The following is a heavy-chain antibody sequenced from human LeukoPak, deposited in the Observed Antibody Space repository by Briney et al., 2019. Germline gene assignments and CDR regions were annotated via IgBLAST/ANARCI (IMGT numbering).Heavy chain of an antibody. CDR2: TYYSGST. CDR1: GVSISSGDYY. V-gene: IGHV4-30-4*01. D-gene: IGHD3-22*01. J-gene: IGHJ5*02. Sequence: PSQTLSLNCTVSGVSISSGDYYWSWIRQPPGKGLEWIGYTYYSGSTYYNPSLKSRVTISVDTSKNQFSLKLSSVTAADTAVYYCARPYYYDSRIDPWGQGTRVTVSS. CDR3: ARPYYYDSRIDP.